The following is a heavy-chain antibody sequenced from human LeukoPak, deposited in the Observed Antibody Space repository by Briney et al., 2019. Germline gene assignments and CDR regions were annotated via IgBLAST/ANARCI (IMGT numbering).Heavy chain of an antibody. CDR3: ARDRGSGSYDYQYYFDY. CDR1: GGTFSSYA. J-gene: IGHJ4*02. D-gene: IGHD1-26*01. CDR2: IIPIFGTA. V-gene: IGHV1-69*13. Sequence: ASVKVSCKASGGTFSSYAISWVRQAPGQGLEWMGGIIPIFGTANYAQKFQGRVTITADESTSTAYMELSSLRSEDTAVHYCARDRGSGSYDYQYYFDYWGQGTLVTVSS.